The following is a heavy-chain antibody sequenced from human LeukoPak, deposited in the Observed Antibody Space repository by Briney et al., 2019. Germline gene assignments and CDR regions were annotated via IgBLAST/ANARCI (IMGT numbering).Heavy chain of an antibody. V-gene: IGHV1-2*02. CDR1: GYIFTGYY. Sequence: AASVKVSCKASGYIFTGYYIQWVRQAPGQGLEWVGWINPNSGFTNYAQKFQGRVTMTRDTSISTAYMELSRLRSDDTAVYYCARLADCSSSSCRSFDYWGQGTLVTVSS. CDR2: INPNSGFT. J-gene: IGHJ4*02. D-gene: IGHD2-2*01. CDR3: ARLADCSSSSCRSFDY.